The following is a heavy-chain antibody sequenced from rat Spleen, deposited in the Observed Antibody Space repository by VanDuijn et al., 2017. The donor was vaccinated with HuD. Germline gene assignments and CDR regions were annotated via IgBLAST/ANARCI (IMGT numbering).Heavy chain of an antibody. CDR3: TRLYTTDYYWYFDF. J-gene: IGHJ1*01. CDR1: GFTFSDYY. D-gene: IGHD1-6*01. V-gene: IGHV5S13*01. Sequence: EVQLVESGGGLVQPGRSLTLSCAASGFTFSDYYMAWVRQAPTKGLEWVASISTGGGNTYYRDSVKGRFTISRDNAKNTQYLQKDSRRSEDTATYYCTRLYTTDYYWYFDFWGPGTMVTVSS. CDR2: ISTGGGNT.